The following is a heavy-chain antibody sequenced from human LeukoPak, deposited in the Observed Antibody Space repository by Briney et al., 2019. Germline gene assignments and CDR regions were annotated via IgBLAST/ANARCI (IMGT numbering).Heavy chain of an antibody. CDR3: AREARSGIAADY. D-gene: IGHD6-13*01. V-gene: IGHV4-38-2*02. CDR2: IYHSGST. CDR1: GYSISSGYY. J-gene: IGHJ4*02. Sequence: PSETLSLTCAVSGYSISSGYYWGWIRQPPGRGLEWIGSIYHSGSTYYNPSLKSRVTISVDTSKNQFSLKLSSVTAADTAVYYCAREARSGIAADYWGQGTLVTVSS.